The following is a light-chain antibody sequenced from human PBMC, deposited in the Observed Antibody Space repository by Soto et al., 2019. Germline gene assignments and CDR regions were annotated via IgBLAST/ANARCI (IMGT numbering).Light chain of an antibody. CDR1: QSISSW. Sequence: DIQMTQSPSTLSASVGDRVTITCRASQSISSWLAWYQQKPGKAPKLLIYKASSLESGVPSRFSGSGSGTEFPLTISSLQPDYFATYYCQQYNSYWTFGQGTKVEIK. CDR2: KAS. V-gene: IGKV1-5*03. CDR3: QQYNSYWT. J-gene: IGKJ1*01.